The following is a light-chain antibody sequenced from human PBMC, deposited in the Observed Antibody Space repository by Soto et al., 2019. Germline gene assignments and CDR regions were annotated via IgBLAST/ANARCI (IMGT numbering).Light chain of an antibody. CDR2: DAS. Sequence: IVVTNSPATLSLSPWARATLSCLASQSVSSYLAWYQQKPGQAPRLLIYDASNRATGIPARFSGSGSGTDFTLTISSLEPEDFAVYYCQQRSNWPPITFGQGTRLEIK. CDR3: QQRSNWPPIT. V-gene: IGKV3-11*01. J-gene: IGKJ5*01. CDR1: QSVSSY.